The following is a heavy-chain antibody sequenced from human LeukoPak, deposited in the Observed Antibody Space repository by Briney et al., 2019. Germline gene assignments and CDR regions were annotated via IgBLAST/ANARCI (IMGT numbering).Heavy chain of an antibody. J-gene: IGHJ4*02. CDR1: GYTFTSYY. D-gene: IGHD3-10*01. CDR3: ASPLTMVTLNAPQGDS. Sequence: ASVNVSCKASGYTFTSYYMHWVRQAPGQGREWMGRIIPILGIANYAQKFQGRVTITADKSTSTAYMELSSLRSEDTAVYYCASPLTMVTLNAPQGDSWGQGTLVTVSS. V-gene: IGHV1-69*02. CDR2: IIPILGIA.